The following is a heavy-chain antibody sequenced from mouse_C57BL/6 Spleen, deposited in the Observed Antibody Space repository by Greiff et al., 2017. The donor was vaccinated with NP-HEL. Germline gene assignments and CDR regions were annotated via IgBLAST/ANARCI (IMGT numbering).Heavy chain of an antibody. V-gene: IGHV5-12*01. CDR2: ISNGGGST. CDR1: GFTFSDYY. D-gene: IGHD2-4*01. Sequence: DVKLVESGGGLVQPGGSLKLSCAASGFTFSDYYMYWVRQTPEKRLEWVAYISNGGGSTYYPDTVTGRFTLSRDNAKNPLYRQMSRLKSEDTAMYYCARHDYDGGFAYWGQVTLVTVSA. J-gene: IGHJ3*01. CDR3: ARHDYDGGFAY.